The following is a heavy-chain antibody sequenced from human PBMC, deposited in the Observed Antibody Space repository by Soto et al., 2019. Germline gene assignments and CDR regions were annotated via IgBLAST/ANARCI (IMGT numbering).Heavy chain of an antibody. V-gene: IGHV3-23*01. CDR1: GFTFSSYA. Sequence: GGSLRLSCAASGFTFSSYAMSWVRQAPGKGLEWVSTISGSGGSTHYADSVKGRFTISRDNSKNTLYLQMNSLRTEDTAVYYGARALDFWSAYFDYWGQGSLVTVSS. J-gene: IGHJ4*02. CDR2: ISGSGGST. D-gene: IGHD3-3*01. CDR3: ARALDFWSAYFDY.